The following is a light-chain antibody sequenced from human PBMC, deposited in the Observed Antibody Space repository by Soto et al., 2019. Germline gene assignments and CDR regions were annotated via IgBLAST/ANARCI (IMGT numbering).Light chain of an antibody. J-gene: IGLJ2*01. CDR3: CSYAGGASVV. Sequence: QSVLTQPASVSGSPGQSITISCTGTISDVGRYNLVSWYQQHPDKAPKLIIYEDIERPSGVSHRFSGSTSGNTASLTISGLRTEDEAKYFCCSYAGGASVVFGGGTKLTVL. CDR2: EDI. V-gene: IGLV2-23*01. CDR1: ISDVGRYNL.